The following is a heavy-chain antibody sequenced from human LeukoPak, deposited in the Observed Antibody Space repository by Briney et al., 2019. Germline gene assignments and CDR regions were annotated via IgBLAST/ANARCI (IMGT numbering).Heavy chain of an antibody. V-gene: IGHV3-74*01. CDR3: AKGSSASRPYYFDY. D-gene: IGHD2-2*01. J-gene: IGHJ4*02. Sequence: GGSLRLSCAASGFIFSSYWMHWFRQGPGKGLVWVSRISTDGSSTSYADSVKGRFTISRDNAKNTLYLQMNSLRAEDTAVYHCAKGSSASRPYYFDYWGQGTLVTVSS. CDR2: ISTDGSST. CDR1: GFIFSSYW.